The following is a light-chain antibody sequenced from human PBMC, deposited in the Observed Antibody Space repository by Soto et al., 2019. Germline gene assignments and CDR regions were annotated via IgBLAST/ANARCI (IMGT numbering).Light chain of an antibody. CDR1: QSISSN. CDR3: QQYNNWPSFT. Sequence: EIVMTQSPSTLSVSPGERATLSCRASQSISSNLAWYLQKPGQAPRPLIYGASTMATGIPAMFSGSGSGTEFPRTISSLQSEDFAVYYCQQYNNWPSFTFGQGTKLEIK. J-gene: IGKJ2*01. CDR2: GAS. V-gene: IGKV3-15*01.